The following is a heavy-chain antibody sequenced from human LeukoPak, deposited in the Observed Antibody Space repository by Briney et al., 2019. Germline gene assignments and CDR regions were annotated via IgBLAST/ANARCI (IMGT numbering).Heavy chain of an antibody. Sequence: GSLRLSCAASGFTFSSYAMSWVRQAPGKGLDWVXGISGSDGSTYYADSVKGRFTISRDNSKNTLYLQMNSLRAEDTAVYYCAKERSGIPAAANYWGQGTLVTVSS. CDR2: ISGSDGST. V-gene: IGHV3-23*01. CDR1: GFTFSSYA. J-gene: IGHJ4*02. D-gene: IGHD6-13*01. CDR3: AKERSGIPAAANY.